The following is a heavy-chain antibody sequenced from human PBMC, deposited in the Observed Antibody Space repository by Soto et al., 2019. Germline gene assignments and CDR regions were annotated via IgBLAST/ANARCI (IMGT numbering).Heavy chain of an antibody. CDR3: ARDGAGYCSGGSCARKVGAYYYYMDV. D-gene: IGHD2-15*01. V-gene: IGHV4-59*01. J-gene: IGHJ6*03. Sequence: SETLSLTCTVSGGSISSYYWSWIRQPPGKGLEWIGYIYYSGSTNYNPSLKSRVTISVDTSKNQFSLKLSSVTTADTAVYYCARDGAGYCSGGSCARKVGAYYYYMDVWGKGTTVTVSS. CDR2: IYYSGST. CDR1: GGSISSYY.